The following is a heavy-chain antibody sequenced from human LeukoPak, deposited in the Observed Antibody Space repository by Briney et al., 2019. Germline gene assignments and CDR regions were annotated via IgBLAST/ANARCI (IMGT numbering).Heavy chain of an antibody. J-gene: IGHJ4*02. D-gene: IGHD6-6*01. V-gene: IGHV4-4*09. CDR1: GGSISSYY. Sequence: SETLSLTSTVSGGSISSYYWSWIRQPPGKGLEWIGYIYTSGSTNYNPSLKSRVTIPVDTSKNQFSLKLSSVTAADTAVYYCARHLFLYSSSSPLDYWGQGTLVTVSS. CDR2: IYTSGST. CDR3: ARHLFLYSSSSPLDY.